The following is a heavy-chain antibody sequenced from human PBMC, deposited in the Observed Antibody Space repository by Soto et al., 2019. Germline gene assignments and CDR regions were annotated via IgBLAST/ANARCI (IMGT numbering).Heavy chain of an antibody. J-gene: IGHJ1*01. CDR3: ARENSRISPRLFQH. V-gene: IGHV3-30-3*01. D-gene: IGHD6-6*01. Sequence: GGSLRLSCVASVFIFIDYAMHWARQAPGKGLEWVALISPAGTNQYYADSAKGRFTISRDNSKNTLYLQMNSLRPEDTGLYYCARENSRISPRLFQHWGHGTLVTVSS. CDR1: VFIFIDYA. CDR2: ISPAGTNQ.